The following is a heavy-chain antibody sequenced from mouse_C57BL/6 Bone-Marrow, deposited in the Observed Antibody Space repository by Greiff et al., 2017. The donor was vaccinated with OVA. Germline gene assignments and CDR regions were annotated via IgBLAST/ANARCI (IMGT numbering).Heavy chain of an antibody. D-gene: IGHD2-2*01. V-gene: IGHV1-39*01. Sequence: EVQLQQSGPELVKPGASVKISCKASGYSFTDYNLNWVKQSNGTSLEWIGVINPNYGTTSYNQKFNGTATLTVDQASSTDYMQLNSLTYEDSADYYCAREGYGYDGGRGLDYWGQGTTLTVSA. J-gene: IGHJ2*01. CDR3: AREGYGYDGGRGLDY. CDR1: GYSFTDYN. CDR2: INPNYGTT.